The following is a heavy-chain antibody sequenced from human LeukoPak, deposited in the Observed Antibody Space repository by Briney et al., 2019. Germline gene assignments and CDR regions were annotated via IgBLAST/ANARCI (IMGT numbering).Heavy chain of an antibody. Sequence: ASVKVSCKVSGYTLTELSMHWVRQAPGKGLEWMGGFDPEDGETIYAQKFQGRVTMTEDTSTDTAYMELSSLRSEDTAVYYCARGGVYDILTGYYKDWFDPWGQGTLVTVSS. V-gene: IGHV1-24*01. D-gene: IGHD3-9*01. CDR2: FDPEDGET. CDR1: GYTLTELS. CDR3: ARGGVYDILTGYYKDWFDP. J-gene: IGHJ5*02.